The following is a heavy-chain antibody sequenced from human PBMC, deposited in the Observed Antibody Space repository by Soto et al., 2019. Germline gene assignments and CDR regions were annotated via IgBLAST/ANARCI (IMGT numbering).Heavy chain of an antibody. Sequence: ASVKVSCKASGYTFTTYTLHWVRQAPGQRLEWMGWINSGNGDTKYSQTVQGRGTITSDTSASTAYMELSSLRSEDTAVYYCTRDPGRSWFDPWGQGPLVTVSS. D-gene: IGHD3-10*01. CDR2: INSGNGDT. CDR1: GYTFTTYT. J-gene: IGHJ5*02. CDR3: TRDPGRSWFDP. V-gene: IGHV1-3*01.